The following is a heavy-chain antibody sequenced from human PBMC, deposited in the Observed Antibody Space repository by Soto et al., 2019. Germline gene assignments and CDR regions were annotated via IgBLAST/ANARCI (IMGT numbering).Heavy chain of an antibody. D-gene: IGHD6-19*01. CDR2: IYRSGGT. Sequence: PSETLSLTCAVSGYSISSGYYWGWIRQPPGKGLEWIGSIYRSGGTYYNPSLKSRVTISVDTSKNQFSLKLSSVTAADTSMYYCARVASAVAGPYYFDFWGQGTLVTVSS. CDR1: GYSISSGYY. CDR3: ARVASAVAGPYYFDF. V-gene: IGHV4-38-2*01. J-gene: IGHJ4*02.